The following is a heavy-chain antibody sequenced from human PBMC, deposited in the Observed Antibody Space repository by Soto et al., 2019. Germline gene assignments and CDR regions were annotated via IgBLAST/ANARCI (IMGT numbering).Heavy chain of an antibody. J-gene: IGHJ4*02. CDR1: GFTFSTYS. CDR2: ISSSSSTI. CDR3: ARGLGYCSGGSCYSDY. Sequence: EVQLVESGGGLVQPGGSLRLSCAASGFTFSTYSMNWVRHAPGKGLECVSYISSSSSTIYYADSVKGRFTISRDNAKNSLYLQMNSLSDEDTAVYYCARGLGYCSGGSCYSDYWGQGTLVTVSS. D-gene: IGHD2-15*01. V-gene: IGHV3-48*02.